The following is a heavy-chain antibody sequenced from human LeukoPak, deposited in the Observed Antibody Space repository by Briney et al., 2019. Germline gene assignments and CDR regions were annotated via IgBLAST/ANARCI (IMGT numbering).Heavy chain of an antibody. J-gene: IGHJ4*02. CDR2: INRYGSA. D-gene: IGHD4-11*01. Sequence: SETLSFTCAGYGGTFNTYYWSWIRQPPGKRLEWIGQINRYGSANYNPSLKSRVAISLDTSKNQFSLKVTSVTAADTAVYYCARDSPYSPHDSWGQGTLVTVSS. CDR3: ARDSPYSPHDS. CDR1: GGTFNTYY. V-gene: IGHV4-34*01.